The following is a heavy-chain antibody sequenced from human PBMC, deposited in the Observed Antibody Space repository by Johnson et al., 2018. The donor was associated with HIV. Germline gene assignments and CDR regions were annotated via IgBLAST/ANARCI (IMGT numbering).Heavy chain of an antibody. V-gene: IGHV3-53*01. CDR3: ARDRGVFWNNDYKGDAFDI. Sequence: VQLVESGGGLIQPGGSLRLSCAASGFTVSSNYMSWVRQAPGKGLEWVSIIYSGGRTYYADSVTGRFTLSRDNSKNTLSRQMNSMRAEDTAVYYCARDRGVFWNNDYKGDAFDIWGQGTMVTVSS. D-gene: IGHD3-3*01. CDR2: IYSGGRT. J-gene: IGHJ3*02. CDR1: GFTVSSNY.